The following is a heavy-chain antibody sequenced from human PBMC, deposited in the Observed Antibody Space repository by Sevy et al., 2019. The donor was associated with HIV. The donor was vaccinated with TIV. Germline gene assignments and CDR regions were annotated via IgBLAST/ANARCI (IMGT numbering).Heavy chain of an antibody. Sequence: GGSLRLSCAASGFSFSTYWMTWVRQAPGKGLEWVATMNQDGTERDYVDSVKGRFTISRDNTKTSLFLQMNSLSAEDTGVYYCVREGLGGFSYSLDCGGQGTLVTV. CDR3: VREGLGGFSYSLDC. CDR1: GFSFSTYW. CDR2: MNQDGTER. J-gene: IGHJ4*02. V-gene: IGHV3-7*01. D-gene: IGHD3-16*01.